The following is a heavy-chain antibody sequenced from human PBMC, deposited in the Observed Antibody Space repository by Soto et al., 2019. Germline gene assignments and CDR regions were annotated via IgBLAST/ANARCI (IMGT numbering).Heavy chain of an antibody. D-gene: IGHD4-4*01. CDR1: GFTFSSYG. CDR3: AKVRGIYSNYAVFDY. V-gene: IGHV3-30*18. J-gene: IGHJ4*02. CDR2: ISYDGSNK. Sequence: GGSLRLSCAASGFTFSSYGMHWVRQAPGKGLEWVAVISYDGSNKYYADSVKGRFTISRDNSKNTLYLQMNSLRAEDTAVYYCAKVRGIYSNYAVFDYWGQGTLVTVSS.